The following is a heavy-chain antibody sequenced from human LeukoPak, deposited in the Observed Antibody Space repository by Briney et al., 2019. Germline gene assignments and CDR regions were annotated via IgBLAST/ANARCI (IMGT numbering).Heavy chain of an antibody. D-gene: IGHD5-12*01. V-gene: IGHV1-69*13. J-gene: IGHJ5*02. Sequence: SVKVSCKASGGTFSSYAISWVRPAPGQGLEWMGGIIPIFGTANYAQKFQGRVTITADESTSTAYMELSSLRSEDTAVYYCAREHSGDIVAQGVHWFDPWGQGTLVTVSS. CDR3: AREHSGDIVAQGVHWFDP. CDR2: IIPIFGTA. CDR1: GGTFSSYA.